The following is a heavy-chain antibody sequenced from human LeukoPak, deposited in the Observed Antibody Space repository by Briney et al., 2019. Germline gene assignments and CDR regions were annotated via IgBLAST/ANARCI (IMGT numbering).Heavy chain of an antibody. Sequence: GGSLRLSCAASGFTFSDYYMSWIRQAPGKGLEWVSSISSSSSYIYYADSVKGRFTISRDNAKNSLYLQMNSLRAEDTAVYYCARATLYYYDSSGTNAFDIWGQGTMVTVSS. CDR2: ISSSSSYI. J-gene: IGHJ3*02. CDR3: ARATLYYYDSSGTNAFDI. V-gene: IGHV3-11*06. CDR1: GFTFSDYY. D-gene: IGHD3-22*01.